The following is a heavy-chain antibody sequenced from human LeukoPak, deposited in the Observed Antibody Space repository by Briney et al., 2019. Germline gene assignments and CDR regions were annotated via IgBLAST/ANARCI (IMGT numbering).Heavy chain of an antibody. J-gene: IGHJ4*02. CDR3: ARGGVDYYGSGTYYLMYYFNY. D-gene: IGHD3-10*01. V-gene: IGHV3-23*01. Sequence: GGSLRLSCAASGFTFSSYGMSWVRQAPGKGVEGVSAISGSGGSTYYADCVEGRFTISRDDPHNTVYMQMNSLRAEDTAVYFCARGGVDYYGSGTYYLMYYFNYGGQGALVTVSS. CDR1: GFTFSSYG. CDR2: ISGSGGST.